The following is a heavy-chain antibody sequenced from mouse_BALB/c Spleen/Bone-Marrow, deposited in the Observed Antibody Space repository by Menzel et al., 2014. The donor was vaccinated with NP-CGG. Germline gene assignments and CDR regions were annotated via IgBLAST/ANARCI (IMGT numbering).Heavy chain of an antibody. Sequence: QVQLQQSGAELARPGASVKLSCKASGYTFXSYWMQWVKQRPGQGLEWIGAIYPGDGDTRYTQKFKGKATLTADKSSSTAYMQLSSLASEDSAVYYCARGFPFDYWGQGTTLTVSS. CDR3: ARGFPFDY. CDR2: IYPGDGDT. CDR1: GYTFXSYW. J-gene: IGHJ2*01. V-gene: IGHV1-87*01.